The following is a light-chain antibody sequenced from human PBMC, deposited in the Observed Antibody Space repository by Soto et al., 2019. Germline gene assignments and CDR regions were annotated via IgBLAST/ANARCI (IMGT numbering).Light chain of an antibody. Sequence: DLPMTQSPSSLSASVGDRVTITCQASQDISNYLNWYQQKPGKAPKILIYDAYSLETGVPSRFSGSGSGTDFTFTISSLQPEDIATYYCQQYDNLPLTFGPGNKVDIK. J-gene: IGKJ3*01. V-gene: IGKV1-33*01. CDR2: DAY. CDR1: QDISNY. CDR3: QQYDNLPLT.